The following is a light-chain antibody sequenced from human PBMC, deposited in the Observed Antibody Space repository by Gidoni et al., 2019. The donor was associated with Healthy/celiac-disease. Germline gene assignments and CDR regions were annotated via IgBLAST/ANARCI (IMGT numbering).Light chain of an antibody. CDR1: SSDVGVYNY. CDR2: DVS. J-gene: IGLJ1*01. CDR3: CSYAGSCYV. Sequence: QSALTQPRSVSXXXGQSVTISCTGTSSDVGVYNYVSWYQQHPGKAPKLMIYDVSKRPSGVPDRFSGSKSGNTASLTISGLQAEDEADYYCCSYAGSCYVFGTGTKVTVL. V-gene: IGLV2-11*01.